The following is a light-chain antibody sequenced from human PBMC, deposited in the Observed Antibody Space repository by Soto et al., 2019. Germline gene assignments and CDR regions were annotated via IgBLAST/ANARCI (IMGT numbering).Light chain of an antibody. CDR1: SSDVGGYNY. V-gene: IGLV2-14*01. CDR2: DVS. CDR3: SSYTSSSTV. J-gene: IGLJ2*01. Sequence: QSALTQPASVSGSPGQSITISCTGTSSDVGGYNYVSWCQQHPGQAPKLMSYDVSNRPSGFSNRFSGSKSGNTASLTISGLQAEDEADYYCSSYTSSSTVFGGGTKLTVL.